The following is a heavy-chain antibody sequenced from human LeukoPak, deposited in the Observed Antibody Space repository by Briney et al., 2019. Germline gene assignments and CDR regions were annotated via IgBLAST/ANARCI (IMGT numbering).Heavy chain of an antibody. D-gene: IGHD3-16*01. J-gene: IGHJ4*02. CDR1: GITFNTYA. CDR3: AKGIYDYVWGSAPDY. CDR2: ISGSGSGI. Sequence: PGGSLRLSCAASGITFNTYAMAWVRQAPGKGLEWVSSISGSGSGIFYADSVKGRFTISRDNSDNTLYLQLSRLRAEDTALYYCAKGIYDYVWGSAPDYWGRGTLVTVSS. V-gene: IGHV3-23*01.